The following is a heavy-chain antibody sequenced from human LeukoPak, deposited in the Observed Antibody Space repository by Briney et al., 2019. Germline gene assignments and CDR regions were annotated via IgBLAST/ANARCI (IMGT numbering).Heavy chain of an antibody. V-gene: IGHV6-1*01. CDR1: GDSVSSNSAA. J-gene: IGHJ4*02. CDR3: ARAALYCSGGSYSSLGFDY. CDR2: TYYRSKWYN. D-gene: IGHD2-15*01. Sequence: SQTLSLTCAISGDSVSSNSAAWNWIRQSPSRGLEWLGRTYYRSKWYNDYAVSVKSRITINPDTSKNQFSLQLNSVTPEATAVYYCARAALYCSGGSYSSLGFDYWGQGTLVTVSS.